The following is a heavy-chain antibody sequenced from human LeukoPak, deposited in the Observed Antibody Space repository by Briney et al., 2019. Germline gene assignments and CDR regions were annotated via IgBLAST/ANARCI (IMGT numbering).Heavy chain of an antibody. CDR3: AMRGYSSSQLAY. D-gene: IGHD2-2*01. V-gene: IGHV1-69-2*01. J-gene: IGHJ4*02. Sequence: GATVKISCKASGYTFTDYYMHWVQQAPGKGLEWMGRVDPEDGETIYAEKFHGRVTITADKSTDTAYMELSSLRSEDTAVYYCAMRGYSSSQLAYWGQGTLVTVSS. CDR1: GYTFTDYY. CDR2: VDPEDGET.